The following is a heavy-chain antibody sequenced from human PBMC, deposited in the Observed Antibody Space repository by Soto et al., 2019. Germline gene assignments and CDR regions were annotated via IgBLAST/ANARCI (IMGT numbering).Heavy chain of an antibody. CDR2: INPSGGST. J-gene: IGHJ6*02. D-gene: IGHD3-3*01. V-gene: IGHV1-46*01. CDR1: GYTFTSYY. CDR3: ARSPPIVEWLLSEPYYYYYGMDV. Sequence: GASVKVSCKASGYTFTSYYMHWVRQAPGQGLEWMGIINPSGGSTSYAQKFQGRVTMTRDTSTSTVYMELSSLRSEDTAVYYCARSPPIVEWLLSEPYYYYYGMDVWGQGTTVTVSS.